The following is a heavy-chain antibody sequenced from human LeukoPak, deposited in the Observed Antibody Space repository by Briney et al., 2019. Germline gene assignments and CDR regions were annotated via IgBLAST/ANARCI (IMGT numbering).Heavy chain of an antibody. Sequence: PSETLSHTCTVSGDSMSNFYWSWLRQPPGKGLEWIGYVYYSGSSFYNPALKSRVTISLDTSKNQFSLKLNSVTAADTAVYYCARKTGTYLFDYWGQGTLVTVSS. CDR3: ARKTGTYLFDY. J-gene: IGHJ4*02. CDR1: GDSMSNFY. CDR2: VYYSGSS. V-gene: IGHV4-59*08. D-gene: IGHD1-26*01.